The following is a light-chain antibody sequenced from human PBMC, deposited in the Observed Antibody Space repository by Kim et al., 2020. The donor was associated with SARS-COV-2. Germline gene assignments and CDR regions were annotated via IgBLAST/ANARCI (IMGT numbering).Light chain of an antibody. CDR3: NSRDNSGNHVV. CDR2: GKS. CDR1: SLRRYY. J-gene: IGLJ2*01. V-gene: IGLV3-19*01. Sequence: SSELTQDPAVSVALGQTVRITCQGDSLRRYYASWYQQKPGQAPVLVIYGKSGRPSGIPDRFSGSSSGNTASLTITGAQAEDEADYYCNSRDNSGNHVVFGGGTQLTVL.